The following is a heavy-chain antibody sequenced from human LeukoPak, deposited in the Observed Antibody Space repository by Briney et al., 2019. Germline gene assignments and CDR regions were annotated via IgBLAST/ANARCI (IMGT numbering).Heavy chain of an antibody. V-gene: IGHV3-21*01. Sequence: GGSLRLSCAASGFTFSSYSMNWVRQAPGKGLEWVSSISSSSSYIYYADSVKGRFTISRDNAKDSLYLQMNSLRAEDTAVYFCAKENIAVAGHTQIDYWGQGTLVTVSS. CDR2: ISSSSSYI. D-gene: IGHD6-13*01. CDR1: GFTFSSYS. CDR3: AKENIAVAGHTQIDY. J-gene: IGHJ4*02.